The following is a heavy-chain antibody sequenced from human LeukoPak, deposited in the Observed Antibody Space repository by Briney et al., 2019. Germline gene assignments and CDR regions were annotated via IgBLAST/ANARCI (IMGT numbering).Heavy chain of an antibody. V-gene: IGHV4-34*01. J-gene: IGHJ4*02. CDR1: GGSFSGYY. Sequence: SETLSLTCAVYGGSFSGYYWSWIRQPPGKGLEWIGEINHSGSTYYNPSLKSRVTISVDTSKNQFSLRLSSVTAADTAVYYCARNPYSGIYPWDYWGQGTLVTVSS. CDR3: ARNPYSGIYPWDY. CDR2: INHSGST. D-gene: IGHD1-26*01.